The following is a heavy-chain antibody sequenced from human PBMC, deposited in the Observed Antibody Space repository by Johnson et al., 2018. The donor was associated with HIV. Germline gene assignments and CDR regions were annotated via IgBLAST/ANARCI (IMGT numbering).Heavy chain of an antibody. D-gene: IGHD4-23*01. J-gene: IGHJ3*02. CDR3: ARHGTTVVTRGAFDI. CDR1: GFTFSSYD. V-gene: IGHV3-13*01. Sequence: MLLVESGGGLVQPGGSLRLSCAASGFTFSSYDMHWVRQATGKGLEWVSAIGTAGDTYYPGSVKGRFTISRENAKNTLYLQMNSLRAEDTAVYYCARHGTTVVTRGAFDIWGQGKMVTVSS. CDR2: IGTAGDT.